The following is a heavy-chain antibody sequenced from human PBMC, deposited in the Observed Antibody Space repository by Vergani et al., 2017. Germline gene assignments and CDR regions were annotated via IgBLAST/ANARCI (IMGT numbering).Heavy chain of an antibody. Sequence: QLQLQESGPGLVKPSETLSLTCTVSGGSISSSSYYWGWIRQPPGKGLEWTGSIYYSGSTYYNPSLKSRVTISVDTSKNQFSLKLSSVTAADTAVYYCARPARQLVGRKIYYYYYMDVWGKGTTVTVSS. J-gene: IGHJ6*03. CDR1: GGSISSSSYY. V-gene: IGHV4-39*01. CDR2: IYYSGST. CDR3: ARPARQLVGRKIYYYYYMDV. D-gene: IGHD6-6*01.